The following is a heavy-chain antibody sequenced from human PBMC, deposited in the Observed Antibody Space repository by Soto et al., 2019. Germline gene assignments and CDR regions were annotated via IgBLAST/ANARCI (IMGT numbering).Heavy chain of an antibody. D-gene: IGHD5-18*01. Sequence: DVQLLESGGGLVEPGGSLRLSCAVSGFSVTDAWMNWVRQVPGKGLAWVGRIKSKFDGGSTDYAAPVKGRCTISKDDTKDTLYLQMNSLKTEDTAVYYCTIPTPDTHMVTNYYYFAMDVWGAGTTVSIST. CDR2: IKSKFDGGST. V-gene: IGHV3-15*07. CDR3: TIPTPDTHMVTNYYYFAMDV. J-gene: IGHJ6*04. CDR1: GFSVTDAW.